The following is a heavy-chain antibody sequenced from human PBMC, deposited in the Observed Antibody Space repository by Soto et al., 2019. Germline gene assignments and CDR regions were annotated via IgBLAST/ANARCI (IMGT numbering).Heavy chain of an antibody. Sequence: EVQLLESGGGLVQPGGSLRLSCAASGFTFSNYGMSWVRQAPGKGLEWVSALPEIGTNTYYADSVKGRFTISRDNSKNTLFLQINNRRAGDTTVYYCAKKSGVGATWDFDYWGQGTLVTVSS. J-gene: IGHJ4*02. CDR3: AKKSGVGATWDFDY. D-gene: IGHD1-26*01. CDR2: LPEIGTNT. V-gene: IGHV3-23*01. CDR1: GFTFSNYG.